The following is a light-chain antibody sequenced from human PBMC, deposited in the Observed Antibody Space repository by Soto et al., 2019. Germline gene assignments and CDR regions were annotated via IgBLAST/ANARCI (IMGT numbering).Light chain of an antibody. CDR3: SSKRDSSTLFV. J-gene: IGLJ1*01. CDR2: EVT. V-gene: IGLV2-14*01. Sequence: QSVLTQPASVSGSPGQSITISCTRTSSDVGAYNYVSWYQHHPGKVPKLLIYEVTNRRSGVSDRFSGSKSGNTASLTISGLQAEDEADYYCSSKRDSSTLFVFGTGTKVTVL. CDR1: SSDVGAYNY.